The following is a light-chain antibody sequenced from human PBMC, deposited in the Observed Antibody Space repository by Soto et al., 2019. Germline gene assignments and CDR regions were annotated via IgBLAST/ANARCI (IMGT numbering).Light chain of an antibody. Sequence: DIQMTQSPSSLSPSVGDRVTITCRASRSISDWLAWYQQKPGKAPKLLIYDASSLESGVPSRFSGSGSGTEFTLTISSLQPDDFATYYCQYYNSYSWTFGQGTKVDIK. CDR2: DAS. J-gene: IGKJ1*01. V-gene: IGKV1-5*01. CDR3: QYYNSYSWT. CDR1: RSISDW.